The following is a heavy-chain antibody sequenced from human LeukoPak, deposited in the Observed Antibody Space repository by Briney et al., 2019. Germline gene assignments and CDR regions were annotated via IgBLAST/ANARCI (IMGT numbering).Heavy chain of an antibody. J-gene: IGHJ5*02. D-gene: IGHD6-19*01. V-gene: IGHV1-69*05. CDR2: IIPIFGTA. CDR3: ARDTSAGSGWYWFDP. Sequence: SVKVSCKASGGTFSSYAISWVRQAPGQGLEWMGGIIPIFGTANYAQKFQGRVTITTDESTSTAYMELSSPRSEDTAVYYCARDTSAGSGWYWFDPWGQGTLVTVSS. CDR1: GGTFSSYA.